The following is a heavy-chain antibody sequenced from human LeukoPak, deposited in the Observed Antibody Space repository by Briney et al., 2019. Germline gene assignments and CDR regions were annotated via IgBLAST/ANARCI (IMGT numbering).Heavy chain of an antibody. J-gene: IGHJ4*02. V-gene: IGHV4-31*03. CDR1: GGSISSGGYY. CDR3: ARERDSYYYDSSGYTGIDY. CDR2: IYYSGST. Sequence: SQTLSLTCTVSGGSISSGGYYWSWIRQHPGKGLEWIGYIYYSGSTYYNPSLKSRVTISVDTSKNQFSLKLSSVTAADTAVYYCARERDSYYYDSSGYTGIDYWGQGTLVTGSS. D-gene: IGHD3-22*01.